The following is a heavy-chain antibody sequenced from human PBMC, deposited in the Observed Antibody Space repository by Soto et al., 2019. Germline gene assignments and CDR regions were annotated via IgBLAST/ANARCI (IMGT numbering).Heavy chain of an antibody. J-gene: IGHJ5*02. D-gene: IGHD3-16*01. Sequence: ASVKVSCKAIGYSFTSHYMHWVRQAPGQGLEWMGTIYPGGVNIGYAQKFKGRVTMTKDTSTSTVYMELNSLTSEDTAVYYCARNKGWHDWVWGFGPGGQGTLVTVSS. CDR3: ARNKGWHDWVWGFGP. CDR2: IYPGGVNI. CDR1: GYSFTSHY. V-gene: IGHV1-46*03.